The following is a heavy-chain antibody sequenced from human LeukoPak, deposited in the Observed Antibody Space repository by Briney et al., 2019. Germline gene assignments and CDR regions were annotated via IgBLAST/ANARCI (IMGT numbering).Heavy chain of an antibody. D-gene: IGHD6-19*01. CDR1: GGSISSYY. Sequence: MPSETQSLTCTVSGGSISSYYWSWIRQPPGKGLEWIGYIYYSGSTNYNPSLKSRVTISVDTSKNQFSLKLSSVTAADTAVYYCARHDSSGLLDYWGQGTLVTVSS. CDR3: ARHDSSGLLDY. CDR2: IYYSGST. J-gene: IGHJ4*02. V-gene: IGHV4-59*08.